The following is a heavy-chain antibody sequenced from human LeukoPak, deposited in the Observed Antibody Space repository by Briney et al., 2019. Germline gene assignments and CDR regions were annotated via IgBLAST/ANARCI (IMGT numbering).Heavy chain of an antibody. CDR3: GKGRERDYNCLDY. D-gene: IGHD5-24*01. Sequence: GGSLRLSCAASGFSFSSYGMQLVRQAPGKGPGWVSFIRHDGNNKYYTDSVKGRFTVSRDNSKNTLYLQMSSLRAEDTAVYYCGKGRERDYNCLDYWGQGTLVTVSS. CDR1: GFSFSSYG. CDR2: IRHDGNNK. V-gene: IGHV3-30*02. J-gene: IGHJ4*02.